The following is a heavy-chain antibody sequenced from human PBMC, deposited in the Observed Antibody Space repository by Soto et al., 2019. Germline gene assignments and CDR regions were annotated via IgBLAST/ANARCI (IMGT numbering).Heavy chain of an antibody. J-gene: IGHJ6*02. CDR1: GGTFSSYA. CDR2: IIPIFGTA. CDR3: ARDSLSSSWTDYYYYGMEV. Sequence: ASVKVSCKASGGTFSSYAISWVRQAPGQGLEWMGGIIPIFGTANYAQKFQGRVTITADESTSTAYMELSSLRSEDTAVYYCARDSLSSSWTDYYYYGMEVWGQGTTVTVSS. V-gene: IGHV1-69*13. D-gene: IGHD6-13*01.